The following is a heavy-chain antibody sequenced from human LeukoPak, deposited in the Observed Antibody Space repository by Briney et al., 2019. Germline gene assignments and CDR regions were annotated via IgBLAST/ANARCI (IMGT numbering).Heavy chain of an antibody. D-gene: IGHD3-22*01. CDR3: ARSCDSLDY. V-gene: IGHV3-30-3*01. Sequence: GRSLRLSCAASGFTFSSYAMHWVRQAPGKGLEWVAVISYDGSNKYYADSVKGRFTISRDNSKNTLYLQMNSLRAEDTAVYYCARSCDSLDYWGQGTLVTVSS. CDR2: ISYDGSNK. CDR1: GFTFSSYA. J-gene: IGHJ4*02.